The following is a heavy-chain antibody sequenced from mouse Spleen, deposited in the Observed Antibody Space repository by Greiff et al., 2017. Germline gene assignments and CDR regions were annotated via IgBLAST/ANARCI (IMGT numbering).Heavy chain of an antibody. Sequence: VQLQQSGPELVKPGASVKIPCKASGYTFTDYNMDWVKQSHGKSLEWIGDINPNNGGTIYNQKFKGKATLTVDKSSSTAYMELRSLTSEDTAVYYCARLGDYYYGSSYLYYFDYWGQGTTLTVSS. CDR3: ARLGDYYYGSSYLYYFDY. J-gene: IGHJ2*01. CDR2: INPNNGGT. V-gene: IGHV1-18*01. D-gene: IGHD1-1*01. CDR1: GYTFTDYN.